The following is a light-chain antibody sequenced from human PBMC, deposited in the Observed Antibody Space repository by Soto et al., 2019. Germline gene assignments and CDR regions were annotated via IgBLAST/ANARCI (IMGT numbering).Light chain of an antibody. J-gene: IGLJ2*01. Sequence: QSVLTQPASVSGSPGQSITISCTGNSSDVGGYNYVSWYQQHSGKAPKLMIYDVSNRPSGVSNRFSGPKSGNTASLTVSGLQAEDEADYYCSSYTSSSTVVFGGGTKVTVL. CDR2: DVS. CDR1: SSDVGGYNY. V-gene: IGLV2-14*01. CDR3: SSYTSSSTVV.